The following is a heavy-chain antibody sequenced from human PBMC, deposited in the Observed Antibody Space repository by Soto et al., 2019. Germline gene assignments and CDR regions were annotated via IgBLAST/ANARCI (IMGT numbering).Heavy chain of an antibody. V-gene: IGHV5-51*01. J-gene: IGHJ4*02. Sequence: EVQLVQSGAEVKKPGESLKISCKTSGYTFTSSWIVWVRQMPGKGLEWMGIIYPGDSDTRYSPSFQGQVTISADKSIRPALPQWRRLEASDTAMYYCARLSPGYYFDYWGQGTLVTVSS. CDR1: GYTFTSSW. D-gene: IGHD3-9*01. CDR3: ARLSPGYYFDY. CDR2: IYPGDSDT.